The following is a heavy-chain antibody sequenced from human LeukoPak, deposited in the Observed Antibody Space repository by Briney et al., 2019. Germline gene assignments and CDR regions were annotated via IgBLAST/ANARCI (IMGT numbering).Heavy chain of an antibody. D-gene: IGHD3-10*01. CDR3: ARDPEVFRGGEIDNDH. V-gene: IGHV3-48*04. CDR2: ISRNNDNI. Sequence: GGSLRLSRETSGFFFSRFDMNWVRQAPGKGLEWVSSISRNNDNIYYTESVRGRFTVSRDNAENSVSLQMNSLRVEDTATYYCARDPEVFRGGEIDNDHWGQGTLVTVSS. J-gene: IGHJ4*02. CDR1: GFFFSRFD.